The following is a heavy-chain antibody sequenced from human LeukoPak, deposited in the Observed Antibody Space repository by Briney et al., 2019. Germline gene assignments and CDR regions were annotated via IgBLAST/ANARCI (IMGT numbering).Heavy chain of an antibody. CDR3: ASGSYKDFDY. CDR2: IYTSEST. Sequence: SQTLSLTCTVSGDSISSGSYYWSWIRQPAGKGLEWIGRIYTSESTNYNPSLKSRVTISVDTSKNQFSLKLSSVTAADTAVYYCASGSYKDFDYWGQGTLVTVSS. J-gene: IGHJ4*02. D-gene: IGHD1-26*01. CDR1: GDSISSGSYY. V-gene: IGHV4-61*02.